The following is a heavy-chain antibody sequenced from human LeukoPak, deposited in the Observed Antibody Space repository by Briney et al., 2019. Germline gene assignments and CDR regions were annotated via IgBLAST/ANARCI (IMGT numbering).Heavy chain of an antibody. J-gene: IGHJ3*02. V-gene: IGHV4-30-2*01. CDR2: IYHSGST. CDR3: AREITMIHAFDI. CDR1: GGSISSSSYA. D-gene: IGHD3-22*01. Sequence: SETLSLTCTVSGGSISSSSYAWSWIRQPPGKGLEWIGYIYHSGSTYYNPSLKSRVTISVDRSKNQFSLKLSSVTAADTAVYYCAREITMIHAFDIWGQGTMVTVSS.